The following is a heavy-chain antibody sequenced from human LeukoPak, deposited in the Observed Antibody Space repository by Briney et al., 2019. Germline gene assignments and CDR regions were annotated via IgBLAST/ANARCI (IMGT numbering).Heavy chain of an antibody. CDR2: IYYTGGET. CDR3: ARQPGGTAAFDI. V-gene: IGHV4-59*08. Sequence: SETLSLTCFVSGGSISSHYWSWIRQPPGKGLEWIGYIYYTGGETNYNPSLKSRLTISVDTSKNQFSLILTSVTAADTAVYYCARQPGGTAAFDIWAQGTMVTVSS. J-gene: IGHJ3*02. D-gene: IGHD1-14*01. CDR1: GGSISSHY.